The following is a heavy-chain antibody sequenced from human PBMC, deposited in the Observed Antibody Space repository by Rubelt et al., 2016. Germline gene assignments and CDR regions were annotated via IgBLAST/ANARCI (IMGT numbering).Heavy chain of an antibody. CDR1: GGSISGGTYY. V-gene: IGHV4-39*07. Sequence: QLQLQESGPGLVKPSETLSLTCTVSGGSISGGTYYWGWIRQPPGKGLEWIGNIYYSGSTYYTSSLNIRVTISVDTSKNQFSLKLSSVTAAETAVYYCARDGWGSGLYLSYFEYWGQGILVTVSS. CDR3: ARDGWGSGLYLSYFEY. CDR2: IYYSGST. J-gene: IGHJ4*02. D-gene: IGHD6-19*01.